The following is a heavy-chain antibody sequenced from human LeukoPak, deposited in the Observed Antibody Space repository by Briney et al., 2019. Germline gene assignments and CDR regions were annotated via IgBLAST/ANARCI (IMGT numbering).Heavy chain of an antibody. CDR2: VFYGGSP. J-gene: IGHJ4*02. CDR1: GGSINSGDFY. CDR3: ARDVRSAV. D-gene: IGHD3-10*01. Sequence: SETLSLTCTVTGGSINSGDFYWSWIRQPQGKGLEWIGYVFYGGSPSYNPSLKSRVTMSVDTSDNRLSRKPSSLTAADTAIYYCARDVRSAVWGQGTLVTVSS. V-gene: IGHV4-30-4*08.